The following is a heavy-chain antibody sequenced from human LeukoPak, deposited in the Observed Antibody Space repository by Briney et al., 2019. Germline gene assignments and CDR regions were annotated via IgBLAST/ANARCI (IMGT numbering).Heavy chain of an antibody. CDR2: IYTTGTT. CDR3: ARSWYYDSPFDY. Sequence: PSETLSLTCTVSDTSINTYYWSWIRQPAGKGLEWIGHIYTTGTTNYNPSLKSRVTMSIDTSKNQFSLKLSSVTAADTAVYYCARSWYYDSPFDYWGQGTLVTVSS. V-gene: IGHV4-4*07. J-gene: IGHJ4*02. D-gene: IGHD3-22*01. CDR1: DTSINTYY.